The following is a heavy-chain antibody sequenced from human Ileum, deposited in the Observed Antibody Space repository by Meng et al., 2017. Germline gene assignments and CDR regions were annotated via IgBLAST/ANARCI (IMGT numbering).Heavy chain of an antibody. CDR3: ANELRYYFEY. J-gene: IGHJ4*02. V-gene: IGHV3-21*02. Sequence: EVRLVESGGGRVKPGRSLRLSCAASGFSFSTYTMHWVRQAPGKGLEWVSSITSGGRFIFYADSVKGRFTISRDNAKSSLYLQMNSLRDGDTAVYYCANELRYYFEYWGQGALVTVSS. CDR2: ITSGGRFI. D-gene: IGHD4-23*01. CDR1: GFSFSTYT.